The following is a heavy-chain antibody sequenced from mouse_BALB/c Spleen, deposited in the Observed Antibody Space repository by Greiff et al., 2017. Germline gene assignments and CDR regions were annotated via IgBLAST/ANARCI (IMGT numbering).Heavy chain of an antibody. CDR3: ARPMLTGYYAMDY. CDR2: IWSGGST. CDR1: GFSLTSYG. Sequence: VQVVESGPGLVQPSQSLSITCTVSGFSLTSYGVHWVRQSPGKGLEWLGVIWSGGSTDYNAAFISRLSISKDNSKSQVFFKMNSLQANDTAIYYCARPMLTGYYAMDYWGQGTSVTVSS. V-gene: IGHV2-2*02. J-gene: IGHJ4*01. D-gene: IGHD2-1*01.